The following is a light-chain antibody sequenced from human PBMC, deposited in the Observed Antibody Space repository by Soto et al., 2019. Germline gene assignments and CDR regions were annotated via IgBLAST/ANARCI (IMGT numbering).Light chain of an antibody. CDR2: AAS. Sequence: DIEMTQSPASLSASVGDSVTITCRASQTSSYYVNWYQKKPGKAPRLLIYAASSLQSGVPSRFSGSGSGTDFTLTIFSLQPEDFATYYCQENYQIAGTFGLGTTV. CDR1: QTSSYY. CDR3: QENYQIAGT. V-gene: IGKV1-39*01. J-gene: IGKJ1*01.